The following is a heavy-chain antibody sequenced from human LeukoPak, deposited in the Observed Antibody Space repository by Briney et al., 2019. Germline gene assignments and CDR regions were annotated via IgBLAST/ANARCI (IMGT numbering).Heavy chain of an antibody. Sequence: GGSLRLSCAASGFTFSSYWMSWVRQAPGKGLEWVANIKQDGSEKYYVDSVKGRFTISRDNAKNSLYLQMNSLRAEDTAIYYCAKHYSGPYSNYDYWGQGTLVTVSS. V-gene: IGHV3-7*03. J-gene: IGHJ4*02. CDR2: IKQDGSEK. D-gene: IGHD4-11*01. CDR1: GFTFSSYW. CDR3: AKHYSGPYSNYDY.